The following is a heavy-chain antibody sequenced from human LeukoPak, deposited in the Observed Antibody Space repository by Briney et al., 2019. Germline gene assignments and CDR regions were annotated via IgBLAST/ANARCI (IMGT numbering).Heavy chain of an antibody. Sequence: SETLSLTCTVSGGSISSYYWSWIRQPPGKGLECIGYIYYSGSTNYNPSLKSRVTISVDTSKNQFSLKLSSVTAADTAVYYCARDGAYYDILTDYYYYYGMDVWGQGTTVTVSS. J-gene: IGHJ6*02. D-gene: IGHD3-9*01. CDR2: IYYSGST. V-gene: IGHV4-59*01. CDR3: ARDGAYYDILTDYYYYYGMDV. CDR1: GGSISSYY.